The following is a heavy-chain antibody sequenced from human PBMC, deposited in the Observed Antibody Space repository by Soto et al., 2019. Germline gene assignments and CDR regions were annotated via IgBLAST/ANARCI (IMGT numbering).Heavy chain of an antibody. V-gene: IGHV3-23*01. CDR3: AKVRDRYDILTGYPGGFDY. CDR2: ISGSGGST. CDR1: GFTFSSYA. J-gene: IGHJ4*02. D-gene: IGHD3-9*01. Sequence: VQLLESGGGLVQPGGSLRLSCAASGFTFSSYAMSWVRQAPGKGLEWVSAISGSGGSTYYADSVKGRFTISRDNSKTTLYLQMNSLRAEDTAVYYCAKVRDRYDILTGYPGGFDYWGQGTLVTVSS.